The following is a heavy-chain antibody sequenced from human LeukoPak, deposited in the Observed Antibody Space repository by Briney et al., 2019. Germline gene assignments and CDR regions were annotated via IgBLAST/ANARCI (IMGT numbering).Heavy chain of an antibody. CDR3: ARDPSSSSDSDY. CDR1: AYSISSGYY. CDR2: IYHSGST. J-gene: IGHJ4*02. V-gene: IGHV4-38-2*02. Sequence: SETLSLTCTVSAYSISSGYYWGWIRQPPGKGLEWIGSIYHSGSTYYNPSLKSRVTISVDTSKNQFSLKVTSVTAADTAVYYCARDPSSSSDSDYWGQGTLVTVSS. D-gene: IGHD6-6*01.